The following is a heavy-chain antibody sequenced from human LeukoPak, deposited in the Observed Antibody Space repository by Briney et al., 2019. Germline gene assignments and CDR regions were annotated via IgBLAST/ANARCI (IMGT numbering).Heavy chain of an antibody. CDR1: GYTFTSYG. CDR3: ARGNRIERGYSYARFDY. Sequence: ASVKVSCKASGYTFTSYGISWVRQAPGQGLEWMGWISAYNGNTNYAQKFQGRVTMTRNTSISTAYMELSSLRSEDTAVYYCARGNRIERGYSYARFDYWGQGTLVTVSS. V-gene: IGHV1-18*01. J-gene: IGHJ4*02. CDR2: ISAYNGNT. D-gene: IGHD5-18*01.